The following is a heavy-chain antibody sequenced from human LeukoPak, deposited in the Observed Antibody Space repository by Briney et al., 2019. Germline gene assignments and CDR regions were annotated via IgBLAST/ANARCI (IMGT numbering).Heavy chain of an antibody. V-gene: IGHV3-7*03. CDR3: ARVFRVHFDY. D-gene: IGHD3-10*01. J-gene: IGHJ4*02. Sequence: GGSLRLSCADSGFTFSSYWMTWVRQAPGKGLEWVANIKQDGSEMFYVDSVKGRFTISRDDAKNSLFLQMNSLRAEDTAVYYCARVFRVHFDYWGQGTLVTVSS. CDR2: IKQDGSEM. CDR1: GFTFSSYW.